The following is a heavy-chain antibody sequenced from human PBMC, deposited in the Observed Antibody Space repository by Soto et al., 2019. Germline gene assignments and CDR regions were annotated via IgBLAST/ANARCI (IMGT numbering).Heavy chain of an antibody. CDR3: AKDLPSSWDRIGHRYYYYYYGMDV. CDR1: GFTFSSYG. CDR2: ISYDGSNK. D-gene: IGHD6-13*01. J-gene: IGHJ6*02. Sequence: QVQLVESGGGVVQPGRSLRLSCAASGFTFSSYGMHWVRQAPGKGLEWVAVISYDGSNKYYADSVKGRFTISRDNSKNTLDLQMNSLSAEDTAVYYCAKDLPSSWDRIGHRYYYYYYGMDVWGQGTTVTVSS. V-gene: IGHV3-30*18.